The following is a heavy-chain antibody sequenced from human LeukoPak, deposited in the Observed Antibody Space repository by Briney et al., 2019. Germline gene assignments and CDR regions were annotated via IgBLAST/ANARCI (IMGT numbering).Heavy chain of an antibody. V-gene: IGHV3-48*03. D-gene: IGHD2-2*03. CDR1: GFTFSSYE. CDR2: ISSSGSTI. J-gene: IGHJ3*02. CDR3: ARDLGIVVQERAFDI. Sequence: GGSLRPSCAASGFTFSSYEMNWVRQAPGKGLEWVSYISSSGSTIYYADSVKGQFTISRDNAKNSLYLQMNSLRAEDTAVYYCARDLGIVVQERAFDIWGQGTMVTVSS.